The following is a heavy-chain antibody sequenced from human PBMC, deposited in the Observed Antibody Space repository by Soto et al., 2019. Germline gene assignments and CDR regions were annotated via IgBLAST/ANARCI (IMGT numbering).Heavy chain of an antibody. CDR1: GFTFDDYA. CDR2: ISWNSGSI. V-gene: IGHV3-9*01. CDR3: AKDKIQGIAVAGTYDY. J-gene: IGHJ4*02. Sequence: GGSLRLSCAASGFTFDDYAMHWVRQAPGKGLEWVSGISWNSGSIGYADSVKGRFTISRDNAKNSLYLQMNSLRAEDTALYYCAKDKIQGIAVAGTYDYWGQGTLVTVSS. D-gene: IGHD6-19*01.